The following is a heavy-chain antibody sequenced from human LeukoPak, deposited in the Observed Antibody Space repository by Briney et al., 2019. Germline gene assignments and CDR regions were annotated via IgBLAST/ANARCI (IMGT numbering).Heavy chain of an antibody. D-gene: IGHD7-27*01. CDR2: ISYDGSNK. CDR1: GFTFSSYA. Sequence: SGGSLRLSCAASGFTFSSYAMHWVRQAPGKGLEWVAVISYDGSNKYYAGSVKGRFTISRDNSKSTLYLQMNSLRADDTAVYYCAKDPLGIGPAFEIWGQGTMVTASS. J-gene: IGHJ3*02. V-gene: IGHV3-30-3*01. CDR3: AKDPLGIGPAFEI.